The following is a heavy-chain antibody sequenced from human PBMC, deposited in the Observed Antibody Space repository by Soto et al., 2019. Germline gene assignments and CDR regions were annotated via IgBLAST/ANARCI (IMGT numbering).Heavy chain of an antibody. D-gene: IGHD3-22*01. Sequence: QVQLQQWGAGLLEPSETLSLICAVYGGSFSGYYWSWIRQPPGEVLEWIGEINHSGRTKYNPSLKSRVTISVETSKSQFSLKLSSVTAADTAVYYCARGGRDRSNYYRPHYCYCMDVWGQGTTVTVSS. CDR1: GGSFSGYY. CDR3: ARGGRDRSNYYRPHYCYCMDV. V-gene: IGHV4-34*01. CDR2: INHSGRT. J-gene: IGHJ6*02.